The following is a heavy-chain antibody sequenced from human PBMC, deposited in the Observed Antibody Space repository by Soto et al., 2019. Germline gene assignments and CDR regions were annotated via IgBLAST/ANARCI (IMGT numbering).Heavy chain of an antibody. CDR2: ISAHNDNT. V-gene: IGHV1-18*01. CDR3: ARGRYGDY. Sequence: QVHLVQSGAEVKNPGASVKVSCKGSGYDFTTYGITWVRQAPGQGLEWMPWISAHNDNTNYAPNLQGRVTVTRDTSTSTAYIELRSLRSDDTAVYYCARGRYGDYWGQGALVTVSS. D-gene: IGHD1-1*01. CDR1: GYDFTTYG. J-gene: IGHJ4*02.